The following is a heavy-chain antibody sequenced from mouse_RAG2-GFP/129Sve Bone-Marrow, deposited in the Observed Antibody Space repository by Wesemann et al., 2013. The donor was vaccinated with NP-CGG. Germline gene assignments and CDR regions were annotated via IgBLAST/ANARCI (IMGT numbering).Heavy chain of an antibody. Sequence: ISSGGSYTYYPDSVKGRFTISRDNAKNTLYLQMSSLRSEDTAMYYCARRYYYGSSYDYAMDYWGSRNLSHRLL. CDR3: ARRYYYGSSYDYAMDY. CDR2: ISSGGSYT. D-gene: IGHD1-1*01. V-gene: IGHV5-9-1*01. J-gene: IGHJ4*01.